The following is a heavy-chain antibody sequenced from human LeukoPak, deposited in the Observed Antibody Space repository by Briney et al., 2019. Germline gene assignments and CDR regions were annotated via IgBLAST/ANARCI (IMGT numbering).Heavy chain of an antibody. CDR2: ISSSGSTI. J-gene: IGHJ3*02. D-gene: IGHD3-22*01. CDR1: GFTFSSYE. V-gene: IGHV3-48*03. CDR3: AKAFFQTSSGYKNDAFDI. Sequence: GGSLRLSCAASGFTFSSYEMNWVRQAPGKGLEWVSYISSSGSTIYYADSVKGRFTISRDNAKNSLYLQMNSLRAEGTAVYYCAKAFFQTSSGYKNDAFDIWGQGTMVTVSS.